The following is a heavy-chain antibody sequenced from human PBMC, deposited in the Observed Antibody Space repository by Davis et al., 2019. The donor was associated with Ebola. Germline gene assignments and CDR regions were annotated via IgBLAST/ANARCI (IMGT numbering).Heavy chain of an antibody. D-gene: IGHD2-15*01. V-gene: IGHV3-21*01. J-gene: IGHJ5*02. CDR1: GFTFSSYW. CDR2: ISSSSSYI. Sequence: GESLKISCAASGFTFSSYWMHWIRQAPGKGLEWVSSISSSSSYIYYADSVKGRFTISRDNAKNSLYLQMNSLRAEDTAVYYCARGGYCSGGSCSNWFDPWGQGTLVTVSS. CDR3: ARGGYCSGGSCSNWFDP.